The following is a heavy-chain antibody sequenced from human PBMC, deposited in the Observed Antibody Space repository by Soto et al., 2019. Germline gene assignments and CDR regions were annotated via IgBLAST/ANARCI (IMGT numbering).Heavy chain of an antibody. V-gene: IGHV5-51*01. CDR3: ASSPRGYCSSTSCRELGNYYGMDV. CDR1: GYSFTSYW. CDR2: IYPGDSDT. J-gene: IGHJ6*02. Sequence: GEALKISCNGSGYSFTSYWIGWVRQMPGKGLEWMGIIYPGDSDTNYSPSFQGHVTISADKSISTAYLQWSSLKASDTAMYYCASSPRGYCSSTSCRELGNYYGMDVWGQGTTVTVSS. D-gene: IGHD2-2*01.